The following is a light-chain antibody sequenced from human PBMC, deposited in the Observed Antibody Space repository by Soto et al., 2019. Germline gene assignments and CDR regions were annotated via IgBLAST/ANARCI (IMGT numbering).Light chain of an antibody. J-gene: IGKJ1*01. V-gene: IGKV1-8*01. CDR3: QQYYSYPLT. Sequence: AIRMTQSPSSFSASTGDRVTITCRASQGISSYLAWYQQKPGKAPKLLIYAASTLQSGVPSKFSGSGSVIDFTLTIGCLQAEDFATFDCQQYYSYPLTFGQGTKME. CDR1: QGISSY. CDR2: AAS.